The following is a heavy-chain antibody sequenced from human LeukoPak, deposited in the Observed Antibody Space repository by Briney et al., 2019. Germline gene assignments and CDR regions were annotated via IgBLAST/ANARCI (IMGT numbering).Heavy chain of an antibody. CDR1: GGSVTSHY. V-gene: IGHV4-59*08. CDR2: ISYSGNT. D-gene: IGHD5-18*01. CDR3: ASGYSYGQFDY. Sequence: PSETLSLTCTVSGGSVTSHYWSWIRQPPGKGLEWIGYISYSGNTNYSPSLKSRVTISVDTSKNQFSLKLSSVTAADTVVYYCASGYSYGQFDYWGQGTLVTVSS. J-gene: IGHJ4*02.